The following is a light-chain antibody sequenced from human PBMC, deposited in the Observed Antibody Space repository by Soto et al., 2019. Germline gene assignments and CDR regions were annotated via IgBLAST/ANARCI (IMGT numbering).Light chain of an antibody. Sequence: QSALTQPPSVSGSPGQSVTISCIGTSSDIGSYNRVSWYQQSPGTAPKLIIYEVTNRPSGVAGRFSGSKSGNTASLTISGLQAEDEDDYYCTSYTTRTALVFGGGTQLTVL. CDR3: TSYTTRTALV. J-gene: IGLJ3*02. CDR1: SSDIGSYNR. CDR2: EVT. V-gene: IGLV2-18*02.